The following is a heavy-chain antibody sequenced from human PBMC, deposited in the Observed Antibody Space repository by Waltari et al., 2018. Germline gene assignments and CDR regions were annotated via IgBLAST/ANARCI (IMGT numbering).Heavy chain of an antibody. Sequence: EVQLLESGGGLVQPGGSLRLSCAASGFTFSSYAMSWVRQAPGKGLEWVSAIRGSGGSTYYADSVKGRLTISRDNAKNTLYLQMNSLRAEDTAVYYCAKALSSPGDYWGQGTLVTVSS. J-gene: IGHJ4*02. CDR2: IRGSGGST. V-gene: IGHV3-23*01. CDR1: GFTFSSYA. CDR3: AKALSSPGDY. D-gene: IGHD6-13*01.